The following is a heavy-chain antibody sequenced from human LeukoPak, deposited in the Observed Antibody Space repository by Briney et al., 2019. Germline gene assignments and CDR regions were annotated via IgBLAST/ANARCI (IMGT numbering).Heavy chain of an antibody. CDR3: AIFDFLFGEIDNWFDP. CDR2: IYPGDSDT. V-gene: IGHV5-51*01. D-gene: IGHD3-16*01. J-gene: IGHJ5*02. CDR1: GYNLTIYW. Sequence: GESLKISCKGSGYNLTIYWIGWVRQMPGKGLEWMGIIYPGDSDTRYSPSFRGQVTISADKSISTAYLQWSSLKASDTAMYYCAIFDFLFGEIDNWFDPWGQGTQVTVSS.